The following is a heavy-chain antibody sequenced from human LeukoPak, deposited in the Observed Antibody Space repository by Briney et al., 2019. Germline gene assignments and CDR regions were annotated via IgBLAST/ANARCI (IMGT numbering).Heavy chain of an antibody. J-gene: IGHJ4*02. CDR3: ARVSVGATGY. CDR1: GYSISSGYY. D-gene: IGHD1-26*01. CDR2: IYHSGST. V-gene: IGHV4-38-2*02. Sequence: SETLSLTCNVSGYSISSGYYWGWIRQPPGKGLEWIGYIYHSGSTYYNPSLKSRVTISVDRSKNQFSLKLSSVTAADTAVHYCARVSVGATGYWGQGTLVTVSS.